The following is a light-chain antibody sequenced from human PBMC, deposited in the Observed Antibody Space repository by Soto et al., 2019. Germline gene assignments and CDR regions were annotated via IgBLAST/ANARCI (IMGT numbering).Light chain of an antibody. CDR2: GAS. CDR3: QQYNSYSKT. V-gene: IGKV3-15*01. Sequence: EIVMTQSPATLSVSPGGRATLSCRASQSIGSNLAWYQQKPGQSPRLLIYGASTRATGLPARFSGSGSGTEFTLTISSLQPDDSASYYCQQYNSYSKTFGQGTKVDIK. J-gene: IGKJ1*01. CDR1: QSIGSN.